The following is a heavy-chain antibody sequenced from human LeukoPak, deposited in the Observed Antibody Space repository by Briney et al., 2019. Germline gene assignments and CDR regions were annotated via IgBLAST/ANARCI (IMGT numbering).Heavy chain of an antibody. J-gene: IGHJ4*02. Sequence: SSETLSLTCTVSSGSISSYYWSWVRQPPGKGLEWIGYIYYSGSTNYNPSRKSRVTISVDTSKNQFSLKLSSVTAADTAVYYCARGGYNWALFDYWGQGTLVTVSS. CDR1: SGSISSYY. V-gene: IGHV4-59*01. D-gene: IGHD1-1*01. CDR2: IYYSGST. CDR3: ARGGYNWALFDY.